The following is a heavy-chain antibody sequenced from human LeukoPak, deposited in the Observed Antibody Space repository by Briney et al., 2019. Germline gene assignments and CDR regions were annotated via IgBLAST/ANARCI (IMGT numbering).Heavy chain of an antibody. CDR3: ARDANTVPSGDAFDI. D-gene: IGHD4-17*01. J-gene: IGHJ3*02. CDR1: GFTFSTYS. V-gene: IGHV3-48*01. CDR2: ISSTSATI. Sequence: GGSLRLSCAASGFTFSTYSMNWVRQAPGKGLEWLSYISSTSATIWYADSVKGRLTISRDNGKESLYLQMNSLRAEDTAVYYCARDANTVPSGDAFDIWGQGTLVTVSS.